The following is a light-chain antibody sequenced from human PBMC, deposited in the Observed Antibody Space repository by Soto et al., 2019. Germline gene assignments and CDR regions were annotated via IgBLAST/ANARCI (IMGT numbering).Light chain of an antibody. CDR3: QQYNNWPRT. Sequence: EIVMTQSPATLSVSPGERATLPCRASQSVSSNLAWYQQKPGQAPGLLIYGASTRATGIPARFSGSGSGTEFTLTISSLQSEDFAVYYCQQYNNWPRTFGQGTKV. J-gene: IGKJ1*01. CDR1: QSVSSN. CDR2: GAS. V-gene: IGKV3-15*01.